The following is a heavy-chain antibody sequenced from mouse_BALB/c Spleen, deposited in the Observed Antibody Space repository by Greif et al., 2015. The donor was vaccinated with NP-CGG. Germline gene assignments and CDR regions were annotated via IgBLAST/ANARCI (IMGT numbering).Heavy chain of an antibody. CDR3: ARNSYYGHYYAMDY. D-gene: IGHD2-10*01. V-gene: IGHV2-6*02. J-gene: IGHJ4*01. CDR2: IWSDGST. CDR1: GFSLTSYG. Sequence: VKLVESGPGLVAPSQSLSITCTVSGFSLTSYGVHWVRQPPGKGLEWLVVIWSDGSTTYNSALKSRLSISKDNSKSQVFLKMNSLQTDDTAMYYCARNSYYGHYYAMDYWGQGTSVTVSS.